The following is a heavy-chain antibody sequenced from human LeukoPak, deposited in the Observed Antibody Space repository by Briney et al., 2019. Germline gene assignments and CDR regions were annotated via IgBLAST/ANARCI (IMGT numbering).Heavy chain of an antibody. D-gene: IGHD3-3*01. CDR3: ARENSAITILTFGVTGWFDP. Sequence: SVKVSCKASGGTFSSYAISWVREAPGQGLEWMGGIIPIFGTANYAQKFQGRVTITADESTSTAYMELSSLRSEDTAVYYCARENSAITILTFGVTGWFDPWGQGTLVTVSS. V-gene: IGHV1-69*01. J-gene: IGHJ5*02. CDR2: IIPIFGTA. CDR1: GGTFSSYA.